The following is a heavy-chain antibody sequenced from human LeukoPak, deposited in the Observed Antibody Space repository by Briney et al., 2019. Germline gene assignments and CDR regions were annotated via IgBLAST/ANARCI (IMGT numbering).Heavy chain of an antibody. D-gene: IGHD4-11*01. CDR2: MNPNSGNT. CDR1: GYTFTSYD. Sequence: ASVKVSCKASGYTFTSYDINWVRQATGQGLEWIGWMNPNSGNTGYAQKFQGRVTMTRNTSISTAYMELSSLRSEDTAVYYCARFNYGSYYYYYGMDVWGQGTTVTVSS. CDR3: ARFNYGSYYYYYGMDV. J-gene: IGHJ6*02. V-gene: IGHV1-8*01.